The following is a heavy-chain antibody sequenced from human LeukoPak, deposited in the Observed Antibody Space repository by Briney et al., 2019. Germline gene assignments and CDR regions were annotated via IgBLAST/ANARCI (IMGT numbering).Heavy chain of an antibody. Sequence: PSETLSLTCTVSGGSISSYYWSWLRQPAGKGLEWIGRIYTSGSTNYNPSLKSRVTMSVDTSKNQFSLKLSSVTAADTAVYYCARVFRIFGGVNYYYYMDVWGKGTTVTVSS. J-gene: IGHJ6*03. CDR3: ARVFRIFGGVNYYYYMDV. D-gene: IGHD3-3*01. V-gene: IGHV4-4*07. CDR1: GGSISSYY. CDR2: IYTSGST.